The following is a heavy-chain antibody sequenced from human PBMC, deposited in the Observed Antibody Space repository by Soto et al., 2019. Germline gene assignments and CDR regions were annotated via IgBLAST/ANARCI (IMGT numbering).Heavy chain of an antibody. Sequence: QITLNESGPTVVKPAEPLTLTCTYSGFSLTTSVVGVGWIRQSPGKAPEWLALIYWDDDKRYSASLKSRLTITKDTSKNQVVLTMASVDPADTATYYCAHRILRTVFGLVTTTAIYFDFWGQGTPVVVSS. V-gene: IGHV2-5*02. CDR2: IYWDDDK. J-gene: IGHJ4*02. CDR1: GFSLTTSVVG. D-gene: IGHD3-3*01. CDR3: AHRILRTVFGLVTTTAIYFDF.